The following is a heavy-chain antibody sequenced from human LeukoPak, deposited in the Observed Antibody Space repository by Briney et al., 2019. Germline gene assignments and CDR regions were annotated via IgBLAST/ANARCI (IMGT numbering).Heavy chain of an antibody. CDR1: GFTFTNAW. CDR2: IKGKTDGGTT. CDR3: TTEFPPLSDSNSYDAFGI. D-gene: IGHD4-11*01. V-gene: IGHV3-15*01. Sequence: PGGSLRLSCAASGFTFTNAWMSWVRQAPGKGLEWVGRIKGKTDGGTTDYAAPVKGRFIISRDDSKNTLSLQMNSLKTEDTAVYYCTTEFPPLSDSNSYDAFGIWGQGTMVTVSS. J-gene: IGHJ3*02.